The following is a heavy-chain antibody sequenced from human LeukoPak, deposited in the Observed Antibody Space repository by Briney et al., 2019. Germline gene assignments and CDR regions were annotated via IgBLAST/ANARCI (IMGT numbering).Heavy chain of an antibody. V-gene: IGHV3-23*01. Sequence: SGGSGGTTYFADSVKGRFSISRDNSKNTLYLQMNSLRAEDTAVYYCAKGRYSGYEDYWGQGTLVTVSS. CDR3: AKGRYSGYEDY. J-gene: IGHJ4*02. D-gene: IGHD5-12*01. CDR2: SGGSGGTT.